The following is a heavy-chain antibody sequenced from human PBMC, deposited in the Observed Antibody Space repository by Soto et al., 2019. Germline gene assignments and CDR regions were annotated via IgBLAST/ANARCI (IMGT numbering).Heavy chain of an antibody. CDR1: GFTFSSYA. J-gene: IGHJ6*02. V-gene: IGHV3-23*01. CDR2: ISGSGGST. Sequence: GGSLRLSCAASGFTFSSYAMSWVRQAPGKGLEWVSAISGSGGSTYYADSVKGRFTISRDNSKNTLYLQMNSLRAEDTAVYYCAKASGGYSGYDFDYYYGMEVWGQGTTVTVSS. CDR3: AKASGGYSGYDFDYYYGMEV. D-gene: IGHD5-12*01.